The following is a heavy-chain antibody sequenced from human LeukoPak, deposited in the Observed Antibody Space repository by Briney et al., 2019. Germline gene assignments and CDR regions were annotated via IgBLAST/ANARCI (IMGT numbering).Heavy chain of an antibody. CDR1: GGTFSSYA. V-gene: IGHV1-46*01. J-gene: IGHJ4*02. CDR2: INPSGGST. CDR3: AREHIRYFDY. Sequence: ASVKVSCKASGGTFSSYAISWVRQAPGQGPEWMGIINPSGGSTSYAQKFQGRVTMTRDTSTSTVYMELSSLRSEDTAVYYCAREHIRYFDYWGQGTLVTVSS.